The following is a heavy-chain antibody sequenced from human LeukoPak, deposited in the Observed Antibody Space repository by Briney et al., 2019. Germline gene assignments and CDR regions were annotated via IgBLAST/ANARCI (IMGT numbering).Heavy chain of an antibody. D-gene: IGHD3-10*01. CDR3: ARDGGYGSGTYRFDY. CDR1: GGSISSGGYY. CDR2: IYYSGST. V-gene: IGHV4-31*03. Sequence: SQTLSLTCTVSGGSISSGGYYWSWIRQHPGKGLEWIGYIYYSGSTSYNPSLKSRVTISIDTSKNQFSLKLSSVTAADTAVYYCARDGGYGSGTYRFDYWGQGALVTVSS. J-gene: IGHJ4*02.